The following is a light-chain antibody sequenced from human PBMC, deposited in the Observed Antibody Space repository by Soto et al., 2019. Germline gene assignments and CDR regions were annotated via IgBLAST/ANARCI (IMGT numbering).Light chain of an antibody. CDR3: DQSYSSPLT. Sequence: DIPLTQSPSSLSASVGDRVTITCRASQSISRHLNWFQQRPGKAPRLLIYTASSLQGGVSSSFSGGRSGTYFTLTTSSLQPDDFATDDCDQSYSSPLTFGGGTKVEIK. CDR1: QSISRH. V-gene: IGKV1-39*01. CDR2: TAS. J-gene: IGKJ4*01.